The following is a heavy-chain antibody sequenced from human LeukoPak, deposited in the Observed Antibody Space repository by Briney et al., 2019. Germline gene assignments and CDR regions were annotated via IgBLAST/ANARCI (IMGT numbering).Heavy chain of an antibody. CDR1: GGSFSDYY. CDR2: IKSKSGGGTT. D-gene: IGHD3-10*01. CDR3: TTQFGEADDF. V-gene: IGHV3-15*01. J-gene: IGHJ4*02. Sequence: ETLSLTCAVYGGSFSDYYWSWIRQAPGKGLEWIGRIKSKSGGGTTVYAAPVKGRFTISRDDSKNMLYLQMNSLETEDTGLYYCTTQFGEADDFWGQGTLVTVSS.